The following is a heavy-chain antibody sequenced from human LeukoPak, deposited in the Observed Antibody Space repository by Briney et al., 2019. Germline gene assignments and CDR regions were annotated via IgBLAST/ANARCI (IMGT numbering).Heavy chain of an antibody. Sequence: SETPSLTCTVSGGSISSYYWSWIRQPPGKGLEWIGYIYTSGSTNYNPSLKSRVTISVDTSKNQFSLKLSSVTAADTAVYYCARHPWSGYAWMDYWGQGTLVTVSS. CDR3: ARHPWSGYAWMDY. J-gene: IGHJ4*02. D-gene: IGHD3-3*01. V-gene: IGHV4-4*09. CDR2: IYTSGST. CDR1: GGSISSYY.